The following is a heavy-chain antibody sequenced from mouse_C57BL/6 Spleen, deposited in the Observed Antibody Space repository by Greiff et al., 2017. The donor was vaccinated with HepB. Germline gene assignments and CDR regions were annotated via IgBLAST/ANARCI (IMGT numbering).Heavy chain of an antibody. V-gene: IGHV7-3*01. D-gene: IGHD2-5*01. CDR2: IRNKANGYTT. Sequence: EVMLVESGGGLVQPGGSLSLSCAASGFTFTDYYMSWVRQPPGKALEWLGFIRNKANGYTTEYSASVKGRFTISRDNSQSILYLQMNALRAEDSATYYCARFSYSTYWYFDVWGTGTTVTVSS. CDR1: GFTFTDYY. CDR3: ARFSYSTYWYFDV. J-gene: IGHJ1*03.